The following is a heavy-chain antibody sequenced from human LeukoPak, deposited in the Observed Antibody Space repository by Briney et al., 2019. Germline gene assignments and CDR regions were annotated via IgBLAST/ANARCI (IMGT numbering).Heavy chain of an antibody. CDR3: ARRGYDILTGSISFDY. Sequence: SETLSLTCTVSGGLISISTYYWGWIRQPPGKGLEWIGSIYYSGSTYYNPSLKSRVTISVDTSKNQFSLKLSSVTAADTAVYYCARRGYDILTGSISFDYWGQGTLVTVSS. V-gene: IGHV4-39*01. D-gene: IGHD3-9*01. J-gene: IGHJ4*02. CDR2: IYYSGST. CDR1: GGLISISTYY.